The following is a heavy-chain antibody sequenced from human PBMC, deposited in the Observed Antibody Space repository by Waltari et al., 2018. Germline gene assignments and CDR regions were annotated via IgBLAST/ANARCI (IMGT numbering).Heavy chain of an antibody. D-gene: IGHD3-16*01. Sequence: QVHLVQSGAEVKKPGASVRLSCQTSGYTLYTNYIHWVRQAPGQGLEWMGTVNPGDNSTRYTQKFQDRVTLTRDTSTSTVYMELHSLRYDDTAVYYCARQSVVGGVIVRPIDNWGQGTLVTVSS. CDR3: ARQSVVGGVIVRPIDN. J-gene: IGHJ4*02. CDR2: VNPGDNST. CDR1: GYTLYTNY. V-gene: IGHV1-46*02.